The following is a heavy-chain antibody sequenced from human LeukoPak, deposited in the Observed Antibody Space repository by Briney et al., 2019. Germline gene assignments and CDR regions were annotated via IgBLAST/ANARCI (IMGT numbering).Heavy chain of an antibody. V-gene: IGHV3-7*05. Sequence: GGSLRPSCAASGFIFSSYWVSWVRQAPGKGLEWVANINQAGSEKYYVDSVKGRFTISRDNAKNSLFLQMNSLRAEDTAVYFCARVVVGVTNRFDPWGQGTLVIVSS. J-gene: IGHJ5*02. CDR3: ARVVVGVTNRFDP. D-gene: IGHD2-15*01. CDR2: INQAGSEK. CDR1: GFIFSSYW.